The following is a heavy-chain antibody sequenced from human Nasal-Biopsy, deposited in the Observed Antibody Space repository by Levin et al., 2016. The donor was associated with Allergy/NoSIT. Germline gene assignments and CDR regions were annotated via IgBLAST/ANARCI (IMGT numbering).Heavy chain of an antibody. CDR2: ISGSASST. Sequence: GESLKISCTASGFNFNDYAMAWVRQAPGKGLEWVSGISGSASSTKYAGFVEGRFTISRDNSENRLYLQMNNLRVEDTALYYCARYMIVGVSVLYGLDSWGQGTLVTVAS. CDR1: GFNFNDYA. J-gene: IGHJ5*01. V-gene: IGHV3-23*01. CDR3: ARYMIVGVSVLYGLDS. D-gene: IGHD3-22*01.